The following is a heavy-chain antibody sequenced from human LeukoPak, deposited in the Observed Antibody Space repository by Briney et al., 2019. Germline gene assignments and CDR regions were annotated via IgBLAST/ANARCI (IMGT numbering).Heavy chain of an antibody. CDR3: ARGRTYGSGSYAGP. CDR1: GYTFTGYY. J-gene: IGHJ5*02. V-gene: IGHV1-2*02. Sequence: ASVKVSCKASGYTFTGYYMHWVRQAPGQGPEWMGWINPNSGGTNYAQKFQGRVTMTRDTSISTAYMELSRLRSDDTAVYYCARGRTYGSGSYAGPWGQGTLVTVSS. D-gene: IGHD3-10*01. CDR2: INPNSGGT.